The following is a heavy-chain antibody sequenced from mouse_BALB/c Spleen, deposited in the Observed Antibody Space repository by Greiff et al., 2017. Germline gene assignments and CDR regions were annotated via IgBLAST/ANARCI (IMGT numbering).Heavy chain of an antibody. CDR1: GFTFSSYA. CDR3: ARGVLFAY. CDR2: ISSGGST. V-gene: IGHV5-6-5*01. Sequence: EVQVVESGGGLVKPGGSLKLSCAASGFTFSSYAMSWVRQTPEKRLEWVASISSGGSTYYPDSVKGRFTISRDNARNILYLQMSSLRSEDTAMYYCARGVLFAYWGQGTLVTVSA. J-gene: IGHJ3*01.